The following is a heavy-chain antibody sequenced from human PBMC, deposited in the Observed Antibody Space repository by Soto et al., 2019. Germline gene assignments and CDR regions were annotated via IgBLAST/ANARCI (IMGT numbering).Heavy chain of an antibody. V-gene: IGHV3-23*01. CDR3: AKVRAVVPAYND. D-gene: IGHD2-2*01. J-gene: IGHJ4*02. CDR2: ISGSGGST. Sequence: GGSLRLSCAASGFTFSSYAMSWVRQAPGKGLEWVSAISGSGGSTYYADSVKGRFTISRDNSKNTLYLQMNSLRAEDTAVHYCAKVRAVVPAYNDWGKGPLVTGSS. CDR1: GFTFSSYA.